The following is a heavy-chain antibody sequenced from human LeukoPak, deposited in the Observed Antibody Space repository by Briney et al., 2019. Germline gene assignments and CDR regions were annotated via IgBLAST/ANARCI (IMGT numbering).Heavy chain of an antibody. D-gene: IGHD4-4*01. V-gene: IGHV4-34*01. CDR1: GGSFNGYY. CDR3: TRVGVTTHYYYFGMDV. CDR2: INHSGST. J-gene: IGHJ6*02. Sequence: PSETLSLTCAVYGGSFNGYYWSWIRQPPGKGLEWIGEINHSGSTNYNPSLKSRVTISVDTSKNQFSLKLSSVTAADTAVYYCTRVGVTTHYYYFGMDVWGQGTTVTVSS.